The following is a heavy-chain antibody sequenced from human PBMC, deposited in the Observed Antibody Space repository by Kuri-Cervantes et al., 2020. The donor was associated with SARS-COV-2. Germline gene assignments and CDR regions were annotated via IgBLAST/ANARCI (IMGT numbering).Heavy chain of an antibody. Sequence: GGSLRLSCAASGFTFSSYAMHWVRKAPGKGLGCVAVISYDGSNKYYADYVKVRFTISRDNSQNTLYLQMKSLTSEDTALYYCAKERVGVHDFWGQGTLVTVSS. CDR1: GFTFSSYA. CDR3: AKERVGVHDF. V-gene: IGHV3-30-3*01. J-gene: IGHJ4*01. CDR2: ISYDGSNK. D-gene: IGHD2-21*01.